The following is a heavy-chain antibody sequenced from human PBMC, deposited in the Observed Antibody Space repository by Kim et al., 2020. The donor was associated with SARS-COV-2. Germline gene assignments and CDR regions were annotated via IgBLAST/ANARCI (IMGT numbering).Heavy chain of an antibody. CDR2: IKQNGSEK. CDR3: AREVTGIDHYYYYYGMDV. J-gene: IGHJ6*02. Sequence: GGSLRLSCAASGFTFSSYWMSWVRQAPGKGLEWVANIKQNGSEKYYVDSVKGRFTISRDNAKNSLYLQMNSLRAEDTAVYYCAREVTGIDHYYYYYGMDVWGQGTTVTVSS. V-gene: IGHV3-7*01. D-gene: IGHD1-20*01. CDR1: GFTFSSYW.